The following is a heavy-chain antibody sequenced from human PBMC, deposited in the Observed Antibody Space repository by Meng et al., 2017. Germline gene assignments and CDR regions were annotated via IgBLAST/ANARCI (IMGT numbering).Heavy chain of an antibody. J-gene: IGHJ4*02. CDR1: GFTFSSYG. D-gene: IGHD3-16*01. CDR2: ISSSSSYI. CDR3: ASALGRPY. Sequence: VRWVGSGGGVVHPGRSRGLSCAASGFTFSSYGMHWVRQAPGKGLEWVSSISSSSSYIYYADSVKGRFTISRDNAKNSLYLQMNSLRAEDTAVYYCASALGRPYWGQGTLVTVSS. V-gene: IGHV3-21*01.